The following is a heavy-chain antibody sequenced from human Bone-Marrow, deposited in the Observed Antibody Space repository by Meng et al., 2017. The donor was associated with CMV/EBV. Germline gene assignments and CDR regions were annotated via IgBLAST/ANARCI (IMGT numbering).Heavy chain of an antibody. CDR2: IYYSGST. V-gene: IGHV4-59*01. CDR1: GGSISSYY. CDR3: AVYWGYFDY. Sequence: SEPLSLTCTVSGGSISSYYWSWIRQPPGKGLEWIGYIYYSGSTNYNPSLKSRVTISVDTSKNQFSLKLSSVTAADTAVYYCAVYWGYFDYWGQGTLVTVSS. J-gene: IGHJ4*02. D-gene: IGHD3-16*01.